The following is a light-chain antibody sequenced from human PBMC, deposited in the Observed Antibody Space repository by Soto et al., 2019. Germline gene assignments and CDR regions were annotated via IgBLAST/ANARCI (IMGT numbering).Light chain of an antibody. CDR3: QTWGTGPWV. CDR2: LNSDGSH. J-gene: IGLJ3*02. CDR1: XGHNTYA. V-gene: IGLV4-69*01. Sequence: QPVLTQSPSASASLGXXVKLTCTXXXGHNTYAIAWHQQQPEKGPRYLMKLNSDGSHSKGDGIPDRFSGSSSGAERYLTISSLQSEDEADYYCQTWGTGPWVFGGGTKLTVL.